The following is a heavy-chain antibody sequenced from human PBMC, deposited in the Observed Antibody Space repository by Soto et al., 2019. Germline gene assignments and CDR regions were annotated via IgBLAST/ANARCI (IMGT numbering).Heavy chain of an antibody. Sequence: QVQLVESGGGVVQPGTSLRLSCATSGFIFNTYGMHWVRQAPGKGLEWVAVIWPEGNNRYYADSVSGQFTISRDNSKNTLFLQMNSLSAEDTAVYYCARAAWFYYGMDVWGQGTTVTVFS. V-gene: IGHV3-33*01. CDR3: ARAAWFYYGMDV. CDR2: IWPEGNNR. D-gene: IGHD3-22*01. CDR1: GFIFNTYG. J-gene: IGHJ6*02.